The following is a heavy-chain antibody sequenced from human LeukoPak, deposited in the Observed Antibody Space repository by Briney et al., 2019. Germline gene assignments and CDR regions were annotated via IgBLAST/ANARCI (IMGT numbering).Heavy chain of an antibody. D-gene: IGHD3-22*01. CDR2: IYYSGST. V-gene: IGHV4-31*03. Sequence: PSETLSLTCTVSGGSISSGGSYWSWIRQHPGKGPEWIGYIYYSGSTYYNPFLKSRVTISVDTSKNQFSLILSSVTAADTAVYYCARFTYYDSSGYYYILDYWGQGTLVTVSS. CDR3: ARFTYYDSSGYYYILDY. CDR1: GGSISSGGSY. J-gene: IGHJ4*02.